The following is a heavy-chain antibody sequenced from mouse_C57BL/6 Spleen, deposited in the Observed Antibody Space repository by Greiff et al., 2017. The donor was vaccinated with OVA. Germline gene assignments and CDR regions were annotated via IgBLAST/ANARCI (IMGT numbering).Heavy chain of an antibody. Sequence: QVQLQQSGAELVKPGASVKLSCKASGYTFTEYTIHWVKQRSGQGLEWIGWFYPGSGSIKYNEKFKDKATLTADKSSSTVYMELSRLTSEDSAVYFCARHEEEGYSNYHWYFDVWGTGTTVTVSS. J-gene: IGHJ1*03. CDR2: FYPGSGSI. CDR3: ARHEEEGYSNYHWYFDV. V-gene: IGHV1-62-2*01. CDR1: GYTFTEYT. D-gene: IGHD2-5*01.